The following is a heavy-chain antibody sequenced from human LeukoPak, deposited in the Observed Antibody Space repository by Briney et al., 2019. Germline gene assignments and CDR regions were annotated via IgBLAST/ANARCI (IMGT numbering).Heavy chain of an antibody. CDR3: ARTHYYDSSGYSDY. CDR1: GYTFTSYG. CDR2: ISAYNGNT. D-gene: IGHD3-22*01. V-gene: IGHV1-18*01. Sequence: GASVKVSCKASGYTFTSYGISWVRQAPGQGLEWMGWISAYNGNTNYAQKLQGRVTMTTDTSTSTAYMELRSLRSDDTAVYYCARTHYYDSSGYSDYWGQGTLVTASS. J-gene: IGHJ4*02.